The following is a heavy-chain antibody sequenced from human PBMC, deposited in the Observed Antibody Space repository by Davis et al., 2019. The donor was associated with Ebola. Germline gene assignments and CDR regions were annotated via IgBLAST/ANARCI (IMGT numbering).Heavy chain of an antibody. CDR2: ITPFNGNT. Sequence: SVKVSCKASGYTFTYRYLHWVRQAPGQALEWMGWITPFNGNTNYAQKFQDRVTITRDRSMSTAYMELSSLRSEDTAMYYCATSIAVATRYYYYGMDVWGQGTTVTVSS. J-gene: IGHJ6*02. D-gene: IGHD6-19*01. CDR1: GYTFTYRY. V-gene: IGHV1-45*02. CDR3: ATSIAVATRYYYYGMDV.